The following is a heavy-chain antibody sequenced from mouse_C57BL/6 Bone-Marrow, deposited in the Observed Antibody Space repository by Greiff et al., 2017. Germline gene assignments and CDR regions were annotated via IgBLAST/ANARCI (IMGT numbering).Heavy chain of an antibody. J-gene: IGHJ2*01. CDR2: ISSGGSYT. V-gene: IGHV5-6*01. CDR1: GFTFSSYG. Sequence: EVKLMESGGDLVKPGGSLKLSCAASGFTFSSYGMSWVRQTPDKRLEWVATISSGGSYTYYPDSVKGRFTISRDNAKNTLYLQMSSLKSEDTAKYYGAINWGQGTTLTVSS. CDR3: AIN.